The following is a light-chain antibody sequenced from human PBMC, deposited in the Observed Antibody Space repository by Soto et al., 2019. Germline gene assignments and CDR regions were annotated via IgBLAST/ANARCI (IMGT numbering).Light chain of an antibody. CDR1: SSDVGSYNL. Sequence: QSALTQPASVSGSPGQSITISCTGTSSDVGSYNLVSWYQQYPGKAPKLMIYEVSKRPSGVSNRFSGSKSGNTASLTISGLQAEDEADYYCCSYAGSSTLVFGTGTKVTVL. CDR3: CSYAGSSTLV. V-gene: IGLV2-23*02. CDR2: EVS. J-gene: IGLJ1*01.